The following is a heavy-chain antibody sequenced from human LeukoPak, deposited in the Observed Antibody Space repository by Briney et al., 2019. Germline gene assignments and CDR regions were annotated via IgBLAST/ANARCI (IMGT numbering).Heavy chain of an antibody. CDR1: GYTFTSYY. V-gene: IGHV1-46*01. D-gene: IGHD1-26*01. CDR2: INPCGGST. J-gene: IGHJ4*02. CDR3: ARGLGGSYVSARFDY. Sequence: VASVTVSCKASGYTFTSYYMHWVRQPPPQGLAWMGIINPCGGSTSYAQKFQGRVTMTRDTNTSTVYMELRSAGYEAAAVYYCARGLGGSYVSARFDYWGQGTLVTVSS.